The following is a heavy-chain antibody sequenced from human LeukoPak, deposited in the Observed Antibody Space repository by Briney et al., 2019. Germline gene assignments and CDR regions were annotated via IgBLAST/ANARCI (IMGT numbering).Heavy chain of an antibody. D-gene: IGHD5-12*01. J-gene: IGHJ4*02. V-gene: IGHV1-2*02. Sequence: ASVKVSCKASGYTFTNHYIHWVRQAPGQGLEWMGWINPNSGDTNFAQKFQGRVTMARDTSISTAYMDLSRLRSDDTAVYYCARDRYTGYGTFDFWGQGTLVTVSS. CDR3: ARDRYTGYGTFDF. CDR2: INPNSGDT. CDR1: GYTFTNHY.